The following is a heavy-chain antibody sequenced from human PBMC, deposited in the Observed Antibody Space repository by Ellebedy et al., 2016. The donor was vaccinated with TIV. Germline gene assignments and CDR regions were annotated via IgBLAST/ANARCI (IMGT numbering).Heavy chain of an antibody. CDR1: GDNVSSNNVA. CDR2: TYYRSKWEN. CDR3: ARVIRVQYFDWILSGDAFDI. Sequence: MPSETLSLTCAISGDNVSSNNVAWNWIRQSPARGLEWLGRTYYRSKWENDYAVSVKSRITIIPDTSKNQFSLQLHSVTPEDTAVYYCARVIRVQYFDWILSGDAFDIWGQGTMVTVS. D-gene: IGHD3-9*01. J-gene: IGHJ3*02. V-gene: IGHV6-1*01.